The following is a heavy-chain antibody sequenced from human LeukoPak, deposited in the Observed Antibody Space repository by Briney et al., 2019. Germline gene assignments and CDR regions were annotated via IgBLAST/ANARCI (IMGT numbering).Heavy chain of an antibody. CDR2: IWYDGSNK. Sequence: PGGSLRLSCAASGFTFSNYGMHWVRQAPGKGLEWVAVIWYDGSNKYCADSAKGRFTISRDNSKNTLYLQINSLRAEDTAMYYRARELPPVVNYRFDHWGQGTLVTVSS. J-gene: IGHJ5*02. CDR3: ARELPPVVNYRFDH. D-gene: IGHD1-7*01. CDR1: GFTFSNYG. V-gene: IGHV3-33*01.